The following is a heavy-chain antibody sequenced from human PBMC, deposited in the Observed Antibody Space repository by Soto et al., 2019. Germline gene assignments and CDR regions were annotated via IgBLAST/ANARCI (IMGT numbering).Heavy chain of an antibody. CDR2: MSHSGGT. Sequence: QVQLQQWGAGLLKPSETLSLTCAVYGGFVSSGSYYWSWIRQPPGKGLEWIGEMSHSGGTHFHPSLQTPVTISVDTSKNQFSLKMSSVTAADTALYYCARVERGTATPVVDAFDIWGPGTMVTVSS. J-gene: IGHJ3*02. V-gene: IGHV4-34*01. CDR1: GGFVSSGSYY. D-gene: IGHD2-21*02. CDR3: ARVERGTATPVVDAFDI.